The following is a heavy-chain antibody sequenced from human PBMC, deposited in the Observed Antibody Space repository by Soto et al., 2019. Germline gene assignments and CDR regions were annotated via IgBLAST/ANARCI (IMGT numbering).Heavy chain of an antibody. CDR2: IYYSGST. CDR3: ARAEGYCSSTSCYTTHYYYYYGMDV. CDR1: GGSISSYY. Sequence: AGTLSLTCTVSGGSISSYYLIWIRQPPGKGLEWIGYIYYSGSTNYNPSLKSRVTISVDTSKNQFSLKLSSVTAADTAVYYCARAEGYCSSTSCYTTHYYYYYGMDVWGQGTTVTVSS. J-gene: IGHJ6*02. V-gene: IGHV4-59*01. D-gene: IGHD2-2*01.